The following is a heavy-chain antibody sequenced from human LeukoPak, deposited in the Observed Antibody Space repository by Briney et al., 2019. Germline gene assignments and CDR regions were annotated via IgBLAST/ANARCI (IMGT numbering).Heavy chain of an antibody. D-gene: IGHD2-2*01. CDR3: ARVQIVVVPAAKAPYYYMDV. V-gene: IGHV4-4*07. J-gene: IGHJ6*03. CDR2: IYTSGST. CDR1: GGPISSYY. Sequence: SETLSLTCTVSGGPISSYYWSWIRQPAGKGLEWIGRIYTSGSTNYNPSLKSRVTMSVDTSKNQFSLKLSSVTAADTAVYYCARVQIVVVPAAKAPYYYMDVWGKGTTVTVSS.